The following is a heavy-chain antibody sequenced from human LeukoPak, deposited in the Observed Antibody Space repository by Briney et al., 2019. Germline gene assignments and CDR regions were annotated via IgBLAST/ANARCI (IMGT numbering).Heavy chain of an antibody. Sequence: GASLRLSCAASGLTFSNYAMSWVRQAPGKGLEWVSAIVGSGGSTYYADSVKGRFTISRDNPKNTLYLQMNSLRAEDTAVYYCAKWGDYDILTGYYDSDYWGQGTLVTVSS. D-gene: IGHD3-9*01. J-gene: IGHJ4*02. CDR3: AKWGDYDILTGYYDSDY. CDR2: IVGSGGST. CDR1: GLTFSNYA. V-gene: IGHV3-23*01.